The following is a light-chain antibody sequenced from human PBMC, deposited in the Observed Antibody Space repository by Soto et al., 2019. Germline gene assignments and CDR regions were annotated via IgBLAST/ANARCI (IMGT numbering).Light chain of an antibody. CDR1: QSVSSN. CDR3: QQYNHWPYT. Sequence: EIVMTQSPATLSVSPGERATLSCRASQSVSSNLAWYQQKPGQAPRLLIYGASTRATGIPARFSGSGSGTEFTLTISSLQSEDFEVYYCQQYNHWPYTFGQGTKLEI. CDR2: GAS. V-gene: IGKV3-15*01. J-gene: IGKJ2*01.